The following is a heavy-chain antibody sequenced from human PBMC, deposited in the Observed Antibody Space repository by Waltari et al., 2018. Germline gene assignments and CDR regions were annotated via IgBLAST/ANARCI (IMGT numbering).Heavy chain of an antibody. V-gene: IGHV1-2*02. J-gene: IGHJ4*02. D-gene: IGHD1-26*01. Sequence: QVQLLQSGAEVKKPGASVKVSCKASGYTFTGYYIHWVRQAPGQGLEVMGCINPNSGDTTYAQKFQGRVTMTSDTSINTAYMELSSLGSDDTAVYYCERRENDHWGQGTLVVVSS. CDR3: ERRENDH. CDR2: INPNSGDT. CDR1: GYTFTGYY.